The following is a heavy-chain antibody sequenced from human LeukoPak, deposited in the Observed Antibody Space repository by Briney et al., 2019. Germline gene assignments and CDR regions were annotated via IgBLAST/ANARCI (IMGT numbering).Heavy chain of an antibody. CDR1: GGSFSGYY. CDR2: INHSGST. V-gene: IGHV4-34*01. CDR3: ARGRSWYGDSYFDY. Sequence: SETLSHTCAVYGGSFSGYYWSWIRQSPGKGLEWIGEINHSGSTNYNPSLKSRVTISVDTSKNQFSLKLSPVTAADTAVYYCARGRSWYGDSYFDYWGQGTLVTVSS. D-gene: IGHD4-17*01. J-gene: IGHJ4*02.